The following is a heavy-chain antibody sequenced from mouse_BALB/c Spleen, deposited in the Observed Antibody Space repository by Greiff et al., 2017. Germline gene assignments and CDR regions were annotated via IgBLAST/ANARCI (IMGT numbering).Heavy chain of an antibody. CDR3: ARDGYYGFYAMDY. J-gene: IGHJ4*01. V-gene: IGHV2-6-7*01. CDR1: GFSLTGYG. CDR2: IWGDGST. D-gene: IGHD1-1*01. Sequence: VQLVESGPGLVAPSQSLSITCTVSGFSLTGYGVNWVRQPPGKGLEWLGMIWGDGSTDYNSALKSRLSISKDNSKSQVFLKMNSLQTDDTARYYCARDGYYGFYAMDYWGQGTSVTVSS.